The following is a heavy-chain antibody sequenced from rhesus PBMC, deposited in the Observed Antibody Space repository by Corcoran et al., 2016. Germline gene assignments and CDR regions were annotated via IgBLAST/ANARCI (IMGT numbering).Heavy chain of an antibody. CDR1: GGSISSSY. CDR3: ARHPYSGSYFDY. J-gene: IGHJ4*01. CDR2: IDSSGST. V-gene: IGHV4S11*01. Sequence: QVQLQESGPGLVKPSETLSLTCAFSGGSISSSYWSWIRQAPGKGLEWIGRIDSSGSTYHNPSLKSRVTLSVDTSKNQFSLKLSSVTAADTAVYYCARHPYSGSYFDYWGQGVLVTVSS. D-gene: IGHD1-44*02.